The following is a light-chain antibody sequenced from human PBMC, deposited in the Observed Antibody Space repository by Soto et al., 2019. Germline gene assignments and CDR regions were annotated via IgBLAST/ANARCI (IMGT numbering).Light chain of an antibody. Sequence: DIQMTQSPSTLSASVGDRVTITCRARQSISSWLAWYQQKPGKAPKLLIYKASSLESGVPSRFSGSGSGTEFTLTSSSLQPDDFATYYCQQYNSFRTFGQGTKVEIK. CDR3: QQYNSFRT. CDR1: QSISSW. CDR2: KAS. V-gene: IGKV1-5*03. J-gene: IGKJ1*01.